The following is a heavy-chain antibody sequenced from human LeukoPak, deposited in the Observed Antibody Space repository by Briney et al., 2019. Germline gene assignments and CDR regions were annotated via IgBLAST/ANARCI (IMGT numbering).Heavy chain of an antibody. V-gene: IGHV3-7*03. D-gene: IGHD3-22*01. CDR3: AKHYDSSGYYSRRHLDY. CDR1: GFTFSSYW. CDR2: IKQDGSEK. Sequence: PGGSLRLSCAASGFTFSSYWMSWVRQAPGKGLEWVANIKQDGSEKYYVDSVKGRFTISRDNAKNSLYLQMNSLRAEDTAVYYCAKHYDSSGYYSRRHLDYWGQGTLVTVSS. J-gene: IGHJ4*02.